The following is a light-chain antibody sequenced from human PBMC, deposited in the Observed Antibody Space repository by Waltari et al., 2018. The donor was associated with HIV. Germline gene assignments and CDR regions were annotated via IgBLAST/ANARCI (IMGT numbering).Light chain of an antibody. Sequence: IVMTQSPDSLAVSLGERATINCQSSQSVLYKSINKNYLAWYQQKAGQPPILLFFWASTRASGVPDRFTASGSGTDFTLTVSSLQAEDVAVYYCQQYFMSPLTFGQGTRLEIK. CDR3: QQYFMSPLT. J-gene: IGKJ5*01. V-gene: IGKV4-1*01. CDR1: QSVLYKSINKNY. CDR2: WAS.